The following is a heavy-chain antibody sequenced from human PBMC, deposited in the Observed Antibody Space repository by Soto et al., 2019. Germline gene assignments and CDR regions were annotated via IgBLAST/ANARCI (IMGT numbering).Heavy chain of an antibody. D-gene: IGHD1-26*01. CDR1: GFSLSTSGVG. Sequence: QITLKESGPTLVKPTQTLTLTCTFSGFSLSTSGVGVGWIRQPPGKALEWLALIYWDDDKRYSPSLKSRLTTTXXTSKNQVVHTMTNMEPVDAATYYGAHRRRGSSFDSWGQGTLVTVYS. CDR2: IYWDDDK. CDR3: AHRRRGSSFDS. J-gene: IGHJ4*02. V-gene: IGHV2-5*02.